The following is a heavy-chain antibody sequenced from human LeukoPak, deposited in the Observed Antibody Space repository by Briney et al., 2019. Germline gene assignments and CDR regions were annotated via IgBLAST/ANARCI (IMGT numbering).Heavy chain of an antibody. CDR2: ISSSSSTI. V-gene: IGHV3-48*01. CDR3: ARRVASFNAFDI. CDR1: GFTFSSYS. J-gene: IGHJ3*02. Sequence: GGSLRLSCAASGFTFSSYSMNWVRQAPGKGLEWVSYISSSSSTIYYADSVKGRFIISRDNAKNSLYLQMNSLRAEDTAVYYCARRVASFNAFDIWGQGTMVTVSS. D-gene: IGHD1-26*01.